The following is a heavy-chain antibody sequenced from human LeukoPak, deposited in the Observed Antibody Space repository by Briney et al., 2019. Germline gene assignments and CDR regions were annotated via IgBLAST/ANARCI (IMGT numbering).Heavy chain of an antibody. D-gene: IGHD3-9*01. CDR1: GYTFTSYA. V-gene: IGHV7-4-1*02. CDR3: ARSQYSEGVLRYFDWLLLLDY. CDR2: INTNTGNP. J-gene: IGHJ4*02. Sequence: GASVKVSCKASGYTFTSYAMNWVRQAPGQGLEWMGWINTNTGNPTYAQGFTGRFVFSLDTSDSTAYLQISSLKAEDTAVYYCARSQYSEGVLRYFDWLLLLDYWGQGTLVTVSS.